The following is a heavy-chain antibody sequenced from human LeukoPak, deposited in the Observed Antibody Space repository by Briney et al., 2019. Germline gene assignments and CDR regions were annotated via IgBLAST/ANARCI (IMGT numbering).Heavy chain of an antibody. CDR3: ARSIIGTRSKFDY. V-gene: IGHV4-59*08. D-gene: IGHD1/OR15-1a*01. Sequence: SETLPLTCTVSGGSISSYYWSWIRQPPGKGLEWIGYIYYSGSTNSNPSLKSRVTISLDTSKNQFALKLSSVTAADTAVYYCARSIIGTRSKFDYWGQGTLVTVSS. J-gene: IGHJ4*02. CDR2: IYYSGST. CDR1: GGSISSYY.